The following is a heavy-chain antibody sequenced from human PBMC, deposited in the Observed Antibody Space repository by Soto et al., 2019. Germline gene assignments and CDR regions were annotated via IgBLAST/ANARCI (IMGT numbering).Heavy chain of an antibody. V-gene: IGHV4-59*08. D-gene: IGHD3-9*01. Sequence: PSETLSLTCTVSGGSISSYYLSWIRQPPGKGLEWIGFISYSGSTNYNPSLRSRVTISVDTSKNQFSLKLSSVTAADSAVYSCARLEGLATISYYFVFWGQGALVTV. CDR1: GGSISSYY. J-gene: IGHJ4*02. CDR2: ISYSGST. CDR3: ARLEGLATISYYFVF.